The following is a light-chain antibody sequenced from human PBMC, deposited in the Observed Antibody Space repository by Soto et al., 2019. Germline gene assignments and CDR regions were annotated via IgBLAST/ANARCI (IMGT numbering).Light chain of an antibody. CDR2: DVS. CDR1: QSVSSIY. J-gene: IGKJ1*01. V-gene: IGKV3-20*01. CDR3: QQSGSSPGT. Sequence: EIVLTQSPGTLSLSPGERATLSCRASQSVSSIYLAWYQQKPGQAPRLLIYDVSSRATGIPDRFSGSGSGTDFTLAISRLEPEDFAVYYGQQSGSSPGTFGQGTNVESK.